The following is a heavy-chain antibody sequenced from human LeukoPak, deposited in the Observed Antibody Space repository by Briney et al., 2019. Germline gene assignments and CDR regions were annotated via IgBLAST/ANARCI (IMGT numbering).Heavy chain of an antibody. J-gene: IGHJ4*02. CDR2: IIPVFGTT. V-gene: IGHV1-69*13. Sequence: GASVKVSCKASGGTFSSDGISWVRQAPGQGLEWMGGIIPVFGTTNYAQKFQGRVTVTADASTSTVYMELSSLRPEDTAIYYCAKGLMGDSVYFDYWGQGTLVTVSS. CDR3: AKGLMGDSVYFDY. CDR1: GGTFSSDG. D-gene: IGHD2-21*01.